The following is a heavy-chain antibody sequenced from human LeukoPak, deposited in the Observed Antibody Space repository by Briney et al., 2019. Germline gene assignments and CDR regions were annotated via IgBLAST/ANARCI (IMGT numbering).Heavy chain of an antibody. CDR2: ISGSGGST. J-gene: IGHJ4*02. V-gene: IGHV3-23*01. CDR3: AKDRNSEVVTAIPIYFDY. D-gene: IGHD2-21*02. CDR1: GFTFTSSA. Sequence: PGGSLRLSCVASGFTFTSSAMSWVRQAPGKGLEWVSAISGSGGSTYYADSVKGRFTISRDNSKNTLYLQMNSLRAEDTAVYYCAKDRNSEVVTAIPIYFDYWGQGTLVTVSS.